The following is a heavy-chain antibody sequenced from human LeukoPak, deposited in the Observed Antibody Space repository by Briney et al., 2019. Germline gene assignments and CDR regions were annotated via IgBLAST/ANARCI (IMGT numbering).Heavy chain of an antibody. CDR2: IHPLDSDS. V-gene: IGHV5-51*01. CDR3: ARRLLGGSGSFDY. D-gene: IGHD3-10*01. CDR1: GYSFTSHW. J-gene: IGHJ4*02. Sequence: GESLKISCKGSGYSFTSHWIGWIRQMPGKGLEWMGLIHPLDSDSRYSPSFQGQVTMSADKSINTVYLQWSSLKASDTAVYFCARRLLGGSGSFDYWGQGTVVTVSS.